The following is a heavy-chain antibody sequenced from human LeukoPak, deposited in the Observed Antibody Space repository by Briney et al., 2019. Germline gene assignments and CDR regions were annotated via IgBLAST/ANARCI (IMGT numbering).Heavy chain of an antibody. V-gene: IGHV3-53*01. CDR1: GFTVSSDY. CDR2: IYSGGST. D-gene: IGHD3-10*01. J-gene: IGHJ4*02. Sequence: QAGGSLRLSCAASGFTVSSDYMSWVRQAPGKGLEWVSVIYSGGSTYYADSVKGRFTISRDNSKNTLYLQMNSLRAEDTAVYYCAKVAHYYGSGSYYEYYFDYWGQGTVVTVSS. CDR3: AKVAHYYGSGSYYEYYFDY.